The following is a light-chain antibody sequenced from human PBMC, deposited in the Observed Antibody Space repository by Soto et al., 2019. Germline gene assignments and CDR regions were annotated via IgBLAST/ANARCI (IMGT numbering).Light chain of an antibody. J-gene: IGKJ5*01. Sequence: AIRMTQSPSLLSASTGDRVTITCRASQGISSYLAWYQQKPWKAPKLLIYAASTFQSGFPSRFSGSGSVTEFTLTIRGLQSEAFATYYCQPYYSYARTFG. CDR3: QPYYSYART. CDR2: AAS. V-gene: IGKV1-8*01. CDR1: QGISSY.